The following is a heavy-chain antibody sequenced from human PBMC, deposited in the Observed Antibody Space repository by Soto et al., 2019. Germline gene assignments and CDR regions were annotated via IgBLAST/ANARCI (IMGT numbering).Heavy chain of an antibody. D-gene: IGHD1-26*01. CDR1: GFTFSSYG. J-gene: IGHJ3*02. CDR2: ISYDGSNK. V-gene: IGHV3-30*18. Sequence: GGSLRLSCAASGFTFSSYGMHWVRQAPGKGLEWVAVISYDGSNKYYADSVKGRFTISRDNSKNTLYLQMNSLRAEDRAVYYCAKDQWEWELYDAFDIWGQGTMVTVSS. CDR3: AKDQWEWELYDAFDI.